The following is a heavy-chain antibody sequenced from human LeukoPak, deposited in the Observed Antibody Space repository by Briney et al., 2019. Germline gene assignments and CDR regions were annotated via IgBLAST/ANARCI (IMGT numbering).Heavy chain of an antibody. Sequence: PGGSLRLSCAASGFTFSSYAMSWVRQAPGKGLEWVSAISGSGGSTYYADSVKGRFTISRDNSKNTLYLQMNSLRAEDTAVYYCAKGLPLRLLYGDAFDIWGQGTMVTVSS. CDR1: GFTFSSYA. CDR3: AKGLPLRLLYGDAFDI. D-gene: IGHD2-2*02. CDR2: ISGSGGST. J-gene: IGHJ3*02. V-gene: IGHV3-23*01.